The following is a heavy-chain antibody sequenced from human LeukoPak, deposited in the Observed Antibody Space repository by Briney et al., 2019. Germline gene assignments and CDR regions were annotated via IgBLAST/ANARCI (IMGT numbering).Heavy chain of an antibody. V-gene: IGHV1-69*05. Sequence: ASVKVSYKASGGTFSSYAISWVRQAPGQGLEWMGGIIPIFGTANYAQKFQGRVTITTDESTSTAYMELSSLRSEDTAVYYCARNPAVGRGYSYGNYYYYYYMDVWGKGTTVTVSS. CDR3: ARNPAVGRGYSYGNYYYYYYMDV. CDR1: GGTFSSYA. CDR2: IIPIFGTA. J-gene: IGHJ6*03. D-gene: IGHD5-18*01.